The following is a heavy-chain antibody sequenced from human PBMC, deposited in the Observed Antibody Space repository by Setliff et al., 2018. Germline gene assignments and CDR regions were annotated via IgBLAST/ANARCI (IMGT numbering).Heavy chain of an antibody. CDR1: GYTFAKYG. V-gene: IGHV1-18*01. CDR3: VRDRAAIVVGPPTAAFDI. D-gene: IGHD2-2*01. CDR2: ISGYNGYT. Sequence: GASVKVSCKAFGYTFAKYGTSWVRQAPGQGLEWMGWISGYNGYTVYAQKLQGRATLTTDTSTGTAYMEVRSLRSDDTAQYYCVRDRAAIVVGPPTAAFDIWGQGTMVTVSS. J-gene: IGHJ3*02.